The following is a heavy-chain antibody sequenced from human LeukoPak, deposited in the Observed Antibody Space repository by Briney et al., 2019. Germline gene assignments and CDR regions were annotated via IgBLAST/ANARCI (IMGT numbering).Heavy chain of an antibody. CDR2: ISGSGGST. CDR1: GFTFSSYA. V-gene: IGHV3-23*01. Sequence: PGGSLRLSCAASGFTFSSYAMSWVRQAPGKGLEWVSAISGSGGSTYYADSVKGRFTISRDNSKNTLYLQMNSLRAEDTAVYYCPNRRDGYNLGPIDYWGQGTLVTFSS. CDR3: PNRRDGYNLGPIDY. D-gene: IGHD5-24*01. J-gene: IGHJ4*02.